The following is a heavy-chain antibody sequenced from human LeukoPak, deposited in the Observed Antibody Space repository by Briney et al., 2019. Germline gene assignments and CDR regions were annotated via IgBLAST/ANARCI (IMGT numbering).Heavy chain of an antibody. J-gene: IGHJ4*02. V-gene: IGHV3-30-3*01. CDR2: ISYDGSNK. Sequence: GRSLRLSCAASGFTFSSYAMHWVRQAPGKGLEWVAVISYDGSNKYYADSVKGRFTISRDNSKNTLYLQMNSLRAEDTAVYYCANGRNSAYDREFVYWGQGTLVTVSS. CDR3: ANGRNSAYDREFVY. D-gene: IGHD5-12*01. CDR1: GFTFSSYA.